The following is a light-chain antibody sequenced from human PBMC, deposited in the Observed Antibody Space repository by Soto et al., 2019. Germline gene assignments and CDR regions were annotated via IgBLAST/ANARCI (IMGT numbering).Light chain of an antibody. Sequence: EIVLTQSPGTLSLSPGERATLSCRASQSVSSNYLAWYQQKPGQAPRLLIYGASSRATGIPDRFSGSGSGTDFTLTFSRLEPEDVAVYYCQQYGISPRTFGQGTKLEIK. J-gene: IGKJ2*01. V-gene: IGKV3-20*01. CDR1: QSVSSNY. CDR3: QQYGISPRT. CDR2: GAS.